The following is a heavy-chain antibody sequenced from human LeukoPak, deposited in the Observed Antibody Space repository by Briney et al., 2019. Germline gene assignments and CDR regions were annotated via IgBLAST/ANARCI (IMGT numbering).Heavy chain of an antibody. J-gene: IGHJ3*02. D-gene: IGHD3-22*01. CDR2: INWNGGST. CDR1: GFTFDDYG. CDR3: ARGGYYYDSSASRGDAFDI. V-gene: IGHV3-20*01. Sequence: GGSLRLSCAASGFTFDDYGMSWVRQAPGKGLEWVSGINWNGGSTGYADSVKGRFTISRDNAKNSLYLQMNSLRAEDTALYHCARGGYYYDSSASRGDAFDIWGQGTVVTVSS.